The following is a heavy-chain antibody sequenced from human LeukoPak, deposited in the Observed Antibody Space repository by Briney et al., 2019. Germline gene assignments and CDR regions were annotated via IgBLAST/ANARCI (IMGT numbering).Heavy chain of an antibody. CDR2: IKQDGSEK. Sequence: GGSLRLSCAASGFTFSSYWMRWVRQAPGKGLEWLANIKQDGSEKYYVDSVKGRFTISRDNAKNSLYLQMNSLRAEDTAVYYCARGSLELRYDFDYWGQGTLVTVSS. J-gene: IGHJ4*02. D-gene: IGHD1-7*01. CDR3: ARGSLELRYDFDY. CDR1: GFTFSSYW. V-gene: IGHV3-7*01.